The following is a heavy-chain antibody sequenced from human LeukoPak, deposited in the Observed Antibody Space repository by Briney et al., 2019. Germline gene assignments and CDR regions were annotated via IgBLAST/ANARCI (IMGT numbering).Heavy chain of an antibody. CDR3: AKSYNYGSGSYYNHFDS. Sequence: GGSLRLSCAASGFTFSSYAMNWVRQAPGKGLEWVSTVSGSGDSTYYADSVKGRFTLSRDNSKNTLSLQMNSLRAEDTALYYCAKSYNYGSGSYYNHFDSWGQGTLVTVSS. J-gene: IGHJ4*02. V-gene: IGHV3-23*01. CDR2: VSGSGDST. CDR1: GFTFSSYA. D-gene: IGHD3-10*01.